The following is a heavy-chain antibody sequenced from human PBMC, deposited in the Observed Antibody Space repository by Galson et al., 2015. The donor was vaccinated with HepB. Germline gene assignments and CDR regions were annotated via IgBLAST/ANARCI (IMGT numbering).Heavy chain of an antibody. CDR3: AVRGGC. D-gene: IGHD3-16*01. CDR2: IKSDGRDT. V-gene: IGHV3-74*01. J-gene: IGHJ4*02. CDR1: GFTFSDYW. Sequence: SLRLSCAASGFTFSDYWMYWARQAPGKGLDWVSRIKSDGRDTYYTDSVKGRFTISRDNGKNTLFLQMNSLRAEDTAVYYCAVRGGCWGQGALVTVSS.